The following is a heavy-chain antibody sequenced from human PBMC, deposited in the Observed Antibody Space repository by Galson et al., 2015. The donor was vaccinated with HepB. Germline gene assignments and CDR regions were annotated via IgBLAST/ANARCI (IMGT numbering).Heavy chain of an antibody. CDR3: AREDGTWDYYDSSGYSASDI. CDR2: IIPILGIA. V-gene: IGHV1-69*04. D-gene: IGHD3-22*01. Sequence: SVKVSCKASGGTFSSYAISWVRQAPGQGLEWMGRIIPILGIANYAQKFQGRVTITADKSTSTAYMELSSLRSEDTAVYYCAREDGTWDYYDSSGYSASDIWGQGTMVTVSS. CDR1: GGTFSSYA. J-gene: IGHJ3*02.